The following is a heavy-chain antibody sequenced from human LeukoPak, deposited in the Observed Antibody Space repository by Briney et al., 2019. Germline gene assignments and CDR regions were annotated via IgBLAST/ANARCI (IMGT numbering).Heavy chain of an antibody. CDR3: ARDGPPYDFWSGYYMGGFDY. V-gene: IGHV1-69*05. Sequence: GSSVKVSCKASGGTFSSYAISWVRQAPGQGLEWMGGIIPIFGTANYAQKFQGRVTITTDESTSTAYMELSSLRSEDTAVYYCARDGPPYDFWSGYYMGGFDYWGQGTLVTVSS. J-gene: IGHJ4*02. D-gene: IGHD3-3*01. CDR1: GGTFSSYA. CDR2: IIPIFGTA.